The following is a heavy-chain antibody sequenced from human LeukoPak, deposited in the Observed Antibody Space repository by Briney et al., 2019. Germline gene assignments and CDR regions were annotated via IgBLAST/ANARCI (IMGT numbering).Heavy chain of an antibody. CDR2: INSDGSST. Sequence: HPGRSLRLSCAASGFTFSSYWMHWVRQAPGKGLVWVSRINSDGSSTSYADSVKGRFTISRDNAKNTLYLQMNNLRAEDTAVYYCARGGNGYYFDYWGQGTLVTVSS. CDR3: ARGGNGYYFDY. CDR1: GFTFSSYW. D-gene: IGHD4-23*01. J-gene: IGHJ4*02. V-gene: IGHV3-74*01.